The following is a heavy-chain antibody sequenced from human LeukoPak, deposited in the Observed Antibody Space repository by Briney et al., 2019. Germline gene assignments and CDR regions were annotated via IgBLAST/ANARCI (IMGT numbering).Heavy chain of an antibody. CDR1: GGSFSGYY. J-gene: IGHJ5*02. V-gene: IGHV4-34*01. Sequence: PSETLSLTCAVYGGSFSGYYWSWIRQPPGKGLEWIGEINHSGSTNYNPSLKSRVTISVDTSKNQFSLKLSSVTAADTAVYYCARRAPGMIVARFDPWGQGTLVTVSS. D-gene: IGHD3-22*01. CDR3: ARRAPGMIVARFDP. CDR2: INHSGST.